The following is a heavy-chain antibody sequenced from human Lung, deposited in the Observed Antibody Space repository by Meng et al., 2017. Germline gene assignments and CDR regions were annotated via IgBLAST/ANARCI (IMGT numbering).Heavy chain of an antibody. CDR1: GFYFHDVV. Sequence: HWVELGVDWVDLWWPSVFFGAACGFYFHDVVMSWGRQAPGQGVEWVGRIKSNTDGGTAEYAAPVTGRFTISRDDSKSTLYLQMSGLRIDDTGVYYCTWDDKAVSDYWGQGTLVTVSS. J-gene: IGHJ4*02. D-gene: IGHD1-26*01. V-gene: IGHV3-15*01. CDR3: TWDDKAVSDY. CDR2: IKSNTDGGTA.